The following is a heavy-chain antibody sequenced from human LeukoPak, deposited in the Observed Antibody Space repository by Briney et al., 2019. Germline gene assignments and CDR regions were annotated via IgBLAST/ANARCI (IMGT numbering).Heavy chain of an antibody. CDR3: AKTPTAFVRGGDYFDY. Sequence: PETLSPTCAVYGVSFGGHYWSWIRQPPGKGLEWIGEISHSGSTNYNPSLKSRVTISVDTSKNQFSLNLSSVTAADTAVYYCAKTPTAFVRGGDYFDYWGQGTLLSVSS. CDR1: GVSFGGHY. CDR2: ISHSGST. D-gene: IGHD6-6*01. J-gene: IGHJ4*02. V-gene: IGHV4-34*01.